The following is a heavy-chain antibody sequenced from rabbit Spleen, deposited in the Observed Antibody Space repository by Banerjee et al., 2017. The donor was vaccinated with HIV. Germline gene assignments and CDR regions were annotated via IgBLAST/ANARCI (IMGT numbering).Heavy chain of an antibody. Sequence: QELLVESGGGLVQPGGSLKLSCKASGFDFSSYGVSWVRQPPGKGLEWIGTIYAGSTGTTDYVTWAKGRFTISKTSSTTVTLQMTSLTAADTATYFCARDLISVIGWKFKLWGPGTLVT. D-gene: IGHD1-1*01. V-gene: IGHV1S45*01. CDR3: ARDLISVIGWKFKL. CDR1: GFDFSSYG. J-gene: IGHJ4*01. CDR2: IYAGSTGTT.